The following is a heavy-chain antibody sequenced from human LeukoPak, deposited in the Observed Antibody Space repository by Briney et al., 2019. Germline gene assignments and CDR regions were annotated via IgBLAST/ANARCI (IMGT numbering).Heavy chain of an antibody. D-gene: IGHD3-10*01. J-gene: IGHJ4*02. V-gene: IGHV4-30-4*01. Sequence: PSQTLSLTCTVSGGSISSGDYYWSWIRQPPGKGLEWIGYIYYSGSTYYNPSLKSRVTISVDRSKNQFSLKLSSVTAADTAVYYCARGHGSGSDFDYWGQGTLVTVSS. CDR3: ARGHGSGSDFDY. CDR2: IYYSGST. CDR1: GGSISSGDYY.